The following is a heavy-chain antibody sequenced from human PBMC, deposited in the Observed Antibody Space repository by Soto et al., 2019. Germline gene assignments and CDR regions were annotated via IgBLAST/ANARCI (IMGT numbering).Heavy chain of an antibody. D-gene: IGHD1-1*01. J-gene: IGHJ4*02. V-gene: IGHV3-15*01. CDR2: IKSKTDGGTT. CDR1: GFSFSDAW. CDR3: TTDPHSTGTKY. Sequence: GSLRLSCAASGFSFSDAWMTWVRQAPGAGLEWVGHIKSKTDGGTTDYAAPVKGRFTISRDASKTTVYLQMNSLRTEDTAVYYCTTDPHSTGTKYWGQGTLVTVSS.